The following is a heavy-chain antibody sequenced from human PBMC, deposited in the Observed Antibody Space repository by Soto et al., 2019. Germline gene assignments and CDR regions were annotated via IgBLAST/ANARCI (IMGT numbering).Heavy chain of an antibody. Sequence: AVESLKISCKGSGYIFSNYWICWFLQMPGKVLEWMGIIYPGDSDTRYSPSFQGQVTISADKSISTAYLQWSSLKASDTAMYYCARGTVSSDFDYWGQGTLVTVSS. CDR1: GYIFSNYW. V-gene: IGHV5-51*01. D-gene: IGHD4-17*01. CDR2: IYPGDSDT. CDR3: ARGTVSSDFDY. J-gene: IGHJ4*02.